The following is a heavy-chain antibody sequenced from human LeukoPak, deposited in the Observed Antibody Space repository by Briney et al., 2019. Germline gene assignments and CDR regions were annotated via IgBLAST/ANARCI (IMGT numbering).Heavy chain of an antibody. V-gene: IGHV4-59*01. CDR3: ARTTEGGYTYDYFYYYYMDI. CDR2: IHYSRST. Sequence: SETLSLTCTVSGGSINGYYWSWIRQPPGKGLEWIGYIHYSRSTNYNPSLKSRVTILVDTSKNQFPLKLSSVTAADTAVYYCARTTEGGYTYDYFYYYYMDIWGKGTTVTISS. CDR1: GGSINGYY. J-gene: IGHJ6*03. D-gene: IGHD5-18*01.